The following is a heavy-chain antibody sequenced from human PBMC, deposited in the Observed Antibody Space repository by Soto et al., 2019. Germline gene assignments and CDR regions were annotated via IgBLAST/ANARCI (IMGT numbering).Heavy chain of an antibody. CDR2: IIPIFGTA. CDR3: ARDGGYGDYSLDY. D-gene: IGHD4-17*01. V-gene: IGHV1-69*13. J-gene: IGHJ4*02. Sequence: SVKVSCKASGRTFSSYAISWVRQAPGQGLEWMGGIIPIFGTANYAQKFQGRVTITADESTSTAYMELSSLRSEDTAVYYCARDGGYGDYSLDYWGQGTLVTVFS. CDR1: GRTFSSYA.